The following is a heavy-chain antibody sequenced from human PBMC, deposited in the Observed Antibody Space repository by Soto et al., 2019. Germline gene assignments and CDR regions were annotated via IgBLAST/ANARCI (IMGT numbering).Heavy chain of an antibody. CDR2: IVPNIGTV. Sequence: QVQLVQSGAEVMQPGSSVKVSCKPSGGTLTNFINYPINWVRQSPGQALEWMGGIVPNIGTVNYAQKFQGRVTMTADKSTGTVYMELSSLRSDDSALYYCARRNTAGFLRYFDNWGQGTLVTVSS. J-gene: IGHJ4*02. D-gene: IGHD6-19*01. V-gene: IGHV1-69*06. CDR3: ARRNTAGFLRYFDN. CDR1: GGTLTNFINYP.